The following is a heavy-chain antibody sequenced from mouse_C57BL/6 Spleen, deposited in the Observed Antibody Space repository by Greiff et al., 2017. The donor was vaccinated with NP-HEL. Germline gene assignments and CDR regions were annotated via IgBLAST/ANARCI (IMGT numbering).Heavy chain of an antibody. J-gene: IGHJ4*01. CDR1: GYTFTSYW. V-gene: IGHV1-69*01. Sequence: QVQLQQPGAELVMPGASVKLSCKASGYTFTSYWKHWVKQRPGQGLEWIGEIDPSDSYTNYNQKFKGKSTLTVDKSSSTAYMQLSSLTSEDSAVYYCARSGNYYGSSYDAMDYWGQGTSVTVSS. D-gene: IGHD1-1*01. CDR2: IDPSDSYT. CDR3: ARSGNYYGSSYDAMDY.